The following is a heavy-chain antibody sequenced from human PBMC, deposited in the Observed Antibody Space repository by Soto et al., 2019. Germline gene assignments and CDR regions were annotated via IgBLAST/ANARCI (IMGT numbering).Heavy chain of an antibody. J-gene: IGHJ3*02. CDR1: GGSVSSGSYY. CDR2: IYYSGST. Sequence: SETLSLTCTVSGGSVSSGSYYWSWIRQPPGKGLEWIGYIYYSGSTNYNPSLKSRVTISVDTSKNQFSLKLSSVTAADTAVYYCARDVIDDYSNYGAFDIWGQGTMVTVSS. CDR3: ARDVIDDYSNYGAFDI. V-gene: IGHV4-61*01. D-gene: IGHD4-4*01.